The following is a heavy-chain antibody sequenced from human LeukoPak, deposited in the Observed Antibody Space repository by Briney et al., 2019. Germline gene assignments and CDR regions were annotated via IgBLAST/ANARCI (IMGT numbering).Heavy chain of an antibody. V-gene: IGHV3-30*18. J-gene: IGHJ4*02. Sequence: GGSLRLSCAASGFTFSGYAIHWVRQAPGKGLEWVAVISSDGRDKHHADSVKGRFTISRDNSKNTLYLQTNSLRAEDTAVYYCAKDLRVRGVLQFDYWGQGTLVTVSS. D-gene: IGHD3-10*01. CDR3: AKDLRVRGVLQFDY. CDR1: GFTFSGYA. CDR2: ISSDGRDK.